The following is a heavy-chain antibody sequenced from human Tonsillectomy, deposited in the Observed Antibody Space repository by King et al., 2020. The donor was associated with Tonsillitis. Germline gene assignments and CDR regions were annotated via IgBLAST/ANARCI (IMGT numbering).Heavy chain of an antibody. J-gene: IGHJ4*02. CDR3: ARQGGRGYDILTVYPIEY. D-gene: IGHD3-9*01. CDR2: VFYSGDA. CDR1: GGSIITTDYY. Sequence: QLQESGPGLVKPSETLSLTCTVSGGSIITTDYYWGWIRQPPGKGLEWIGSVFYSGDAYYNPSLKSRVTISVDTSMSQFSLKLTSVTAADTAVYYCARQGGRGYDILTVYPIEYWGQGTLVTVSS. V-gene: IGHV4-39*07.